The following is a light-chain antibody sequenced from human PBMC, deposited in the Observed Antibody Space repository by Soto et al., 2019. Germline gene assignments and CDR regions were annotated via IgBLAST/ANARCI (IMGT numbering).Light chain of an antibody. V-gene: IGKV1-6*01. Sequence: AIRMTQSPSSLSASVGDRVTITCRASQGIRSDLGWYQQKPGKAPKLLIYAASSLQSGVPSRFSGSGSGTDYTLTISSLQPEDFATTYCLQDYNYTRTFGQGTKVEIK. CDR2: AAS. CDR3: LQDYNYTRT. CDR1: QGIRSD. J-gene: IGKJ1*01.